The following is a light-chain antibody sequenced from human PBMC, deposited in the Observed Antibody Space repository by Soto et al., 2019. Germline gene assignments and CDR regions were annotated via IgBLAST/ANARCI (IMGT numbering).Light chain of an antibody. J-gene: IGLJ1*01. Sequence: QSVLTQPASVSGSPGQSITIPCTGTSSDIGGYDHVSWYQQHPGKAPKLMVYDVSNRPSGVSDRFSGSKSANTASLTISGPQAEDEDDDYYNSYSTSSSLYVFGTGTKVTVL. CDR1: SSDIGGYDH. V-gene: IGLV2-14*03. CDR3: NSYSTSSSLYV. CDR2: DVS.